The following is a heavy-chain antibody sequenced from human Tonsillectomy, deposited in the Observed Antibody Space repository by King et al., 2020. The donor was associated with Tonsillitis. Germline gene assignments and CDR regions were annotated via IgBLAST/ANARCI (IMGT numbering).Heavy chain of an antibody. Sequence: VQLVESGGGVDQPGRSLRLSCAASGFTFRSYGMHWVRQAPGKGLEWVAVISYDGSNKYYADSVKGRFTISRDNSKNTLYLQMNSLRAEDTAVYYCAKDGVGYCSSGSCYSYYGMDVWGQGTTVTVSS. D-gene: IGHD2-2*03. V-gene: IGHV3-30*18. CDR2: ISYDGSNK. J-gene: IGHJ6*02. CDR3: AKDGVGYCSSGSCYSYYGMDV. CDR1: GFTFRSYG.